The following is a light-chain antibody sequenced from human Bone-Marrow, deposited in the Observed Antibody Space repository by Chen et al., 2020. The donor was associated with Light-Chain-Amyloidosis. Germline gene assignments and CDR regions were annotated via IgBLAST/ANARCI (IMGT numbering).Light chain of an antibody. J-gene: IGKJ5*01. CDR2: DTS. CDR3: QQRANWPIT. V-gene: IGKV3-11*01. Sequence: EIVLTQSPATLSLSPGERATLFCRASQSVGFQSAWYQQTSGQAPRLLIYDTSNRATGIPARFSGSGSGTDFTLTINRLEPEDFAVYFCQQRANWPITFGQGTRLEI. CDR1: QSVGFQ.